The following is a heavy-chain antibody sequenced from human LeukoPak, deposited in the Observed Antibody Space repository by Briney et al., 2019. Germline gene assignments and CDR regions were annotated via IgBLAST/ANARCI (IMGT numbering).Heavy chain of an antibody. CDR1: GDSISSYY. CDR2: IYYNGIT. J-gene: IGHJ2*01. Sequence: SETLSLTCIVSGDSISSYYWSWIRQPPGRGLEWIADIYYNGITKYNPSLKNRITMSLDTSKNQFSLELSSVTAADTAVYYCARGAYYYDSSGYYYGRYFDLWGRGTLVTVSS. V-gene: IGHV4-59*01. CDR3: ARGAYYYDSSGYYYGRYFDL. D-gene: IGHD3-22*01.